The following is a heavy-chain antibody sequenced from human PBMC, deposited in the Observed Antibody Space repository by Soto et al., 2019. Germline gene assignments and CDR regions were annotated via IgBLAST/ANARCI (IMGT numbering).Heavy chain of an antibody. CDR3: ARSSTSANYFDY. D-gene: IGHD2-2*01. J-gene: IGHJ4*02. CDR1: GGSISSGGYY. V-gene: IGHV4-31*03. Sequence: PAETLSLTCTVSGGSISSGGYYWSWMRQHPGKGLEWVGYIYYSGSTYYNPSLKSRVTISVDTSKNQFSLKLSSVTAADLDVYYCARSSTSANYFDYWRQGTLVTVSS. CDR2: IYYSGST.